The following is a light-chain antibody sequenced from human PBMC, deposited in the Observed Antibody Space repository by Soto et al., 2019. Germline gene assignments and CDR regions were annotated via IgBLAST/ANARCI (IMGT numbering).Light chain of an antibody. CDR1: SSNIGNNY. Sequence: QSALTQPPSVSAAPGQKVTISCSGSSSNIGNNYVSWYQQLPGTAPKLLIYENNKRPSGIPDRLSGSKSGTSATLGITGLQTGDEADYYCGTWDSSLSAGGYVFGTGTKLTVL. V-gene: IGLV1-51*02. CDR3: GTWDSSLSAGGYV. CDR2: ENN. J-gene: IGLJ1*01.